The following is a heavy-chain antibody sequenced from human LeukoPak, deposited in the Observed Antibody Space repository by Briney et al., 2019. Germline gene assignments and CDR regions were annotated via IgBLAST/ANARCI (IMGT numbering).Heavy chain of an antibody. CDR1: GGSISSSNW. CDR3: AREEGGATGFDY. D-gene: IGHD1-26*01. Sequence: SGTLSLTCAVSGGSISSSNWWSWVRQPPGKGLEWIGEIYHSGSTNYNPSLKSRVTISVDTSKNQFSLKLSSVTAADTAVYYCAREEGGATGFDYWGQGTLVTVSS. J-gene: IGHJ4*02. CDR2: IYHSGST. V-gene: IGHV4-4*02.